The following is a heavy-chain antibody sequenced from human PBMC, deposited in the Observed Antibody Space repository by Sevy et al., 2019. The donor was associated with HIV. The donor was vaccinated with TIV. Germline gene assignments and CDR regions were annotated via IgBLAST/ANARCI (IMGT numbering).Heavy chain of an antibody. CDR3: ARDPDILSGYPSHYFDY. D-gene: IGHD3-9*01. V-gene: IGHV3-7*01. Sequence: GGSLRLSCAASGFSFSKYWMSWVRQAPGKVLEWVANIKEDGSQKNYLESVKGRFTISRDNAKNLLYLQMSNLRADDTAVYYCARDPDILSGYPSHYFDYWGQGTLVTVSS. CDR2: IKEDGSQK. J-gene: IGHJ4*02. CDR1: GFSFSKYW.